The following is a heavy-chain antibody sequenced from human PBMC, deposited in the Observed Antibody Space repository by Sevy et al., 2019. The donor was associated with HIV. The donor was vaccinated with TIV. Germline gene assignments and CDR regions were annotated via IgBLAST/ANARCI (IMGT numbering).Heavy chain of an antibody. CDR2: IGYDGSNK. V-gene: IGHV3-33*01. Sequence: GGSLRLSCAASGFTPSSYGMHWVRQAPGKGLEWVAVIGYDGSNKYDADSVKGRFTISRDNSKNTLFLQMDDLRAEDTAVYYCARDPRMYGDYVLAYFDYWGQGTLVTVSS. D-gene: IGHD4-17*01. CDR3: ARDPRMYGDYVLAYFDY. CDR1: GFTPSSYG. J-gene: IGHJ4*02.